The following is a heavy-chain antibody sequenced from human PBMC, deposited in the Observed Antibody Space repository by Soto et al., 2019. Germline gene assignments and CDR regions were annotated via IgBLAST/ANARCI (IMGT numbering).Heavy chain of an antibody. Sequence: GGSLRLSCAASGFTFSSYSMNWVRQAPGKGLEWVSSISSSSYIYYADSVKGRFTISRDNAKNSLYLQMNSLRAEDTAVYYCARAYGDSDAFDIWGQGTMVTVSS. V-gene: IGHV3-21*01. D-gene: IGHD4-17*01. CDR2: ISSSSYI. J-gene: IGHJ3*02. CDR3: ARAYGDSDAFDI. CDR1: GFTFSSYS.